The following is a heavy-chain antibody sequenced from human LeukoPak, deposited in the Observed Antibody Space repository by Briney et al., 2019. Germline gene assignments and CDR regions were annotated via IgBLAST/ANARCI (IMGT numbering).Heavy chain of an antibody. J-gene: IGHJ5*02. V-gene: IGHV1-69*06. CDR2: IIPIFGTA. CDR1: GYTFTSYY. D-gene: IGHD6-19*01. Sequence: SVKVSCKASGYTFTSYYMHWVRQAPGQGLEWMGGIIPIFGTANYAQKFQGRVTITADRSTSTAYMELSSLRSEDTAVYYCARVGSSGWYLYNWFDPWGQGTLVTVSS. CDR3: ARVGSSGWYLYNWFDP.